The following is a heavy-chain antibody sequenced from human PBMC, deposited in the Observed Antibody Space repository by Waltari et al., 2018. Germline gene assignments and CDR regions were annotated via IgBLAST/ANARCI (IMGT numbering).Heavy chain of an antibody. J-gene: IGHJ4*02. V-gene: IGHV4-39*01. D-gene: IGHD3-22*01. CDR1: GGSISSSSYY. CDR3: ARQDGGYYYNY. Sequence: QLQLQESGPGLVKPSETLSLTCTVSGGSISSSSYYWGWIRQPPGKGLEWIGSIYYSVSTYYNPSLKSRVTISVNTSKNQFSLKLSSVTAADTAVYYCARQDGGYYYNYWGQGTLVTVSS. CDR2: IYYSVST.